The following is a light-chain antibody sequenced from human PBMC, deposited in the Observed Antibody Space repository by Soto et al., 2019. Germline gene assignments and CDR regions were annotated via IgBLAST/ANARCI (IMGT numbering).Light chain of an antibody. CDR3: CSYAGNNSLV. Sequence: QSALTQPASVSGSPGQSITISCTGTSSNVGSYNFVSWYRQYPGKAPELIIYEVSQRPSTFFNRYSGSKSGNTASLTVSGLQSDDEADYYCCSYAGNNSLVFGVGTKLTVL. CDR1: SSNVGSYNF. V-gene: IGLV2-23*02. J-gene: IGLJ3*02. CDR2: EVS.